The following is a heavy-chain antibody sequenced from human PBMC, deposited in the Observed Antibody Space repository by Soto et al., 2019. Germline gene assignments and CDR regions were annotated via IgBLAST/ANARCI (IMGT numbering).Heavy chain of an antibody. V-gene: IGHV4-31*02. CDR2: IYYSGTT. CDR3: ARALAGYYGLDV. CDR1: GGSISSGGYF. Sequence: SETLSLTCTVSGGSISSGGYFWSWIRQHPGKGLEWIGYIYYSGTTYYSPSLKSRVTISVDISKNQFSLKLGSLTAADTAVYYCARALAGYYGLDVWGQGTTVTVSS. J-gene: IGHJ6*02.